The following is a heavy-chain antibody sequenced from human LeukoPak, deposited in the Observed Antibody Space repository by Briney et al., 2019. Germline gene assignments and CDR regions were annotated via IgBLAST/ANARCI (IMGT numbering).Heavy chain of an antibody. Sequence: PSETLSLTCTVSGGSISSSSYYWGWIRQPPGKGLEWIGSIYYSGTTNYNPSLKSRVTMSVDTSKNQFSLKLSSVTAADTAVYYCARGGWSKFDYWGQGTLVTVSS. J-gene: IGHJ4*02. CDR3: ARGGWSKFDY. V-gene: IGHV4-39*07. CDR2: IYYSGTT. CDR1: GGSISSSSYY.